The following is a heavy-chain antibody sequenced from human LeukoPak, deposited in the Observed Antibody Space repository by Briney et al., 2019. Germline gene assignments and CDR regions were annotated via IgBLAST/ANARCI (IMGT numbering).Heavy chain of an antibody. CDR2: INPSGGSS. Sequence: GASVKVSCKASGYTFTTYYMHWVRQAPGQGLEWMGIINPSGGSSRYAQKFQGRVTMTSDTSTSTLYMELSSLRSEDTAVYYCARGGGGDSAAPFDYWGQGTLVTVSS. D-gene: IGHD2-21*02. V-gene: IGHV1-46*01. CDR1: GYTFTTYY. CDR3: ARGGGGDSAAPFDY. J-gene: IGHJ4*02.